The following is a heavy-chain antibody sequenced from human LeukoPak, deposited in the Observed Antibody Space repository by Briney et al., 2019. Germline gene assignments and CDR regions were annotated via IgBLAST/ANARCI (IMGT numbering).Heavy chain of an antibody. CDR1: GFTFSSYS. D-gene: IGHD3-3*02. CDR2: ISSSSSYI. Sequence: IPGGSLRLSCAASGFTFSSYSMNWVRQAPGKGLEWVSSISSSSSYIYYADSVKGRFTISRDNAKNSLYLQMTSLRAEDTAVYYCARDNTFCLDYWGQGALVTVSS. CDR3: ARDNTFCLDY. V-gene: IGHV3-21*01. J-gene: IGHJ4*02.